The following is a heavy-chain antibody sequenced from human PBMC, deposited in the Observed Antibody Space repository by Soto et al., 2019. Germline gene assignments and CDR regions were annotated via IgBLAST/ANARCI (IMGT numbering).Heavy chain of an antibody. J-gene: IGHJ4*02. CDR1: GFTFSNAW. D-gene: IGHD5-18*01. CDR3: TTSIDSAIPFDY. V-gene: IGHV3-15*01. CDR2: IKSKTDGGTT. Sequence: VGSLRLSCAASGFTFSNAWMSWVRQAPGKGLEWVGRIKSKTDGGTTDYAAPVKGRFTISRDDSKNTLYLQMNSLKTEDTAVYYCTTSIDSAIPFDYWGQGTLVTVSS.